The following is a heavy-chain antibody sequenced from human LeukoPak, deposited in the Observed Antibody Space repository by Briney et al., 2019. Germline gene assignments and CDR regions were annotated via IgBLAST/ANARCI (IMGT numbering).Heavy chain of an antibody. V-gene: IGHV4-59*01. CDR2: IYYSGSA. J-gene: IGHJ4*02. CDR3: ARDRDSSGWFDY. Sequence: SETLSLTCSVRCGSLRGFDWGWIRQPPGKGLEWIGFIYYSGSANYNPSLKSRVTMSVDMSKNQFSLKLSSVTAADTAFYYCARDRDSSGWFDYWGQGALVTVSS. CDR1: CGSLRGFD. D-gene: IGHD6-19*01.